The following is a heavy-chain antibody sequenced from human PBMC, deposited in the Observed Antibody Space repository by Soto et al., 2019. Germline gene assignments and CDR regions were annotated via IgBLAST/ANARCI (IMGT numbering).Heavy chain of an antibody. CDR1: GGSFSDYI. D-gene: IGHD1-26*01. CDR2: INHSGSA. J-gene: IGHJ4*02. Sequence: SETLSLTCDVYGGSFSDYIWTWIRQTPGKGLQWIGQINHSGSANYNPSLKSRVSISVHTSSSQFSLELSSVTAADTAVYYCARGLISGSHYSGGWYYFDSWGQGTQVTVSS. V-gene: IGHV4-34*01. CDR3: ARGLISGSHYSGGWYYFDS.